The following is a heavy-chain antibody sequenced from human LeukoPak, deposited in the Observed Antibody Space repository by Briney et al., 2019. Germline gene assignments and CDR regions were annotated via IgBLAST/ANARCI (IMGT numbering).Heavy chain of an antibody. Sequence: GGSLRLSCAASGFTFSSYGMHWVRQAPGKGLEYVSAISSNGGSTYYANSVKGRFTISRDNSKNTLYLQMGSLRAEDVAVYYCARVPWVEWLGWYFDLWGRGTVVTVSS. CDR1: GFTFSSYG. J-gene: IGHJ2*01. CDR2: ISSNGGST. V-gene: IGHV3-64*01. CDR3: ARVPWVEWLGWYFDL. D-gene: IGHD6-19*01.